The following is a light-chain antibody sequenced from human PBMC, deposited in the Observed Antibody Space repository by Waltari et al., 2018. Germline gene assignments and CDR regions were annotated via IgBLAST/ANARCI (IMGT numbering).Light chain of an antibody. CDR1: RLGDKY. V-gene: IGLV3-1*01. J-gene: IGLJ3*02. Sequence: SSELTQPPSVSVSPGQTASITCSGDRLGDKYACWYQQKPGQSPVLVIYQDFKRPSGIPARFSGSNSGNTATLTISGTQAMDEADYYCQGWDNSQWVFGGGTKLTVL. CDR3: QGWDNSQWV. CDR2: QDF.